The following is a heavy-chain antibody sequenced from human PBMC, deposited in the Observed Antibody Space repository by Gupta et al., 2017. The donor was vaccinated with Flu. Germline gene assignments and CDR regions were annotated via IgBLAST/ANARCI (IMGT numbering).Heavy chain of an antibody. J-gene: IGHJ4*02. CDR3: ARRLWVGYYPDY. V-gene: IGHV3-23*01. CDR1: GFTFSSYA. D-gene: IGHD3-3*01. Sequence: EVQLLESGGGLVQPGGSLRLSCAASGFTFSSYAMNWVRQSPGKGREWVSSISSSASTTYYADSVKGRFTISRDNSKNTLYLQMNSLRAEDTAVYYCARRLWVGYYPDYWGQGTLVTVSS. CDR2: ISSSASTT.